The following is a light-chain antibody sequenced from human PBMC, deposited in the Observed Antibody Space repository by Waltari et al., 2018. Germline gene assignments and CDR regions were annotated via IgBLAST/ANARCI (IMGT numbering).Light chain of an antibody. J-gene: IGKJ1*01. V-gene: IGKV1-8*01. CDR3: LQYDSYPWT. CDR2: ITS. CDR1: QGVSHH. Sequence: AIRITQSPSSLSASTGDRVTITCRASQGVSHHLAWYQQKPGNAPKLLIYITSTLQSGVPSRFSGSGSGTDFTLTIDGLQSEDFATYYCLQYDSYPWTFGQGTKVEIK.